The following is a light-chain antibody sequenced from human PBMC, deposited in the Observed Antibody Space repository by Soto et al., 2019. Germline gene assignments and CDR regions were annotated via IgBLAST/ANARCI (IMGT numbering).Light chain of an antibody. CDR1: SSDVGGYNY. Sequence: QSALTQPASVSGSPGQSITISCTGTSSDVGGYNYVSWYQQHPGKAPKLMIYDVSNRPSGVSNRFSGSKSGNTASLTISGLQAEDEADYYCSSYTSSSTSLYVFGTGTKGHRP. CDR2: DVS. V-gene: IGLV2-14*01. J-gene: IGLJ1*01. CDR3: SSYTSSSTSLYV.